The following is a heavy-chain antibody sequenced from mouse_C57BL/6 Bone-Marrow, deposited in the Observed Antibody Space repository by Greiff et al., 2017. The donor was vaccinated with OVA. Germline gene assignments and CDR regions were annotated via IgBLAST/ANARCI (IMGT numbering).Heavy chain of an antibody. Sequence: QVQLKESGPGLVQPSQSLSITCTVSGFSLTSYGVHWVSQSPGKGLEWLGVIWSGGSTDYNEAFIYRQSISKYNAKSQVFCKMNSLQADDTAIYYAASNYGLLCRGDYWGQGTSVTVSS. J-gene: IGHJ4*01. CDR3: ASNYGLLCRGDY. D-gene: IGHD2-1*01. V-gene: IGHV2-2*01. CDR2: IWSGGST. CDR1: GFSLTSYG.